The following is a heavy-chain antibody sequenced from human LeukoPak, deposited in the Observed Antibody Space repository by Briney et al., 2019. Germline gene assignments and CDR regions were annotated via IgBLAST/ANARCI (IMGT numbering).Heavy chain of an antibody. Sequence: GGSLRLSCAASESMFSSYNMNWVRQAPGKGLEWVSYISHSSIIYYVDSVKGRFTISRDNAKNSLYLQMNSLRAEDTAVYYCVRDEGGPFDYWGQGTLVTVSS. CDR2: ISHSSII. D-gene: IGHD2-15*01. CDR1: ESMFSSYN. V-gene: IGHV3-48*01. CDR3: VRDEGGPFDY. J-gene: IGHJ4*02.